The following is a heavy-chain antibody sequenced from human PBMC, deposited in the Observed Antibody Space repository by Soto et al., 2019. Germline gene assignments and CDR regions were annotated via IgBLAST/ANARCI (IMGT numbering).Heavy chain of an antibody. CDR3: ARQDGAANYSFEY. CDR1: DYGFAVYW. J-gene: IGHJ4*02. D-gene: IGHD1-7*01. V-gene: IGHV5-51*01. CDR2: IYPSDSDT. Sequence: GESLKISCKGSDYGFAVYWIAWVRQMPGKGLEWMGIIYPSDSDTRYSPSFQGQVTISADKSISTAYLQWSSLKASDTAMYYCARQDGAANYSFEYWGQGTLVTVSS.